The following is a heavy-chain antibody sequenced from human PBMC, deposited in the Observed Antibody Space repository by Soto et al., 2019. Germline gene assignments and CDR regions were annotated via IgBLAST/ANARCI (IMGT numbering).Heavy chain of an antibody. CDR1: GASVSSTYW. J-gene: IGHJ6*02. CDR2: INHRGSA. CDR3: ARVSGSYYYGMDV. D-gene: IGHD1-26*01. Sequence: LSLTCAVSGASVSSTYWWSWVRQPPGKGPEWIGEINHRGSANYNPSLKSRVTISVDISKSQFSLRLTSVTAADTAVYYCARVSGSYYYGMDVWGQGITVTVSS. V-gene: IGHV4-4*02.